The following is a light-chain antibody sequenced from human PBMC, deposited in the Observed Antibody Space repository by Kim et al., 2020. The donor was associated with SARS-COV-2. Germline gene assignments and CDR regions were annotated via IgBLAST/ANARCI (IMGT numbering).Light chain of an antibody. CDR2: DVN. Sequence: PGPSITISCTGNSMDISPYNSVCCDQPHPGNAPKLIIYDVNYRPSVVSDRFSGSKSGNTASLTISGLQSEDEANYFCSSYTSTSVLFGGGTQLTVL. V-gene: IGLV2-14*03. CDR1: SMDISPYNS. CDR3: SSYTSTSVL. J-gene: IGLJ3*02.